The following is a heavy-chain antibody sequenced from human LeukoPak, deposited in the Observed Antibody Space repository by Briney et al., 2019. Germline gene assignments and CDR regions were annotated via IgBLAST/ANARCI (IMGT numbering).Heavy chain of an antibody. CDR1: GFTFSSYA. V-gene: IGHV3-23*01. CDR2: ISGSGDST. Sequence: GGSLRLSCAASGFTFSSYAMNWVRQAPGKGLGWVSSISGSGDSTYYVDSVKGRFTISRDISKNTLYLQMNSLRAEDTALYYCAKERGYGGSSLDYWGQGTLLTVSS. CDR3: AKERGYGGSSLDY. J-gene: IGHJ4*02. D-gene: IGHD1-26*01.